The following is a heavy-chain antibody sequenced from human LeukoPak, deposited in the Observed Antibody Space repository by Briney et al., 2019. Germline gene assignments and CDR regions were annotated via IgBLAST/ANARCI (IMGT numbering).Heavy chain of an antibody. J-gene: IGHJ4*02. CDR3: ARVGLLWFGELSYFDY. D-gene: IGHD3-10*01. CDR1: GFTFSSYA. V-gene: IGHV3-30-3*01. Sequence: AGGSLRLSCAASGFTFSSYAMHWVRQAPGRGLEWVAVISYDGSNKYYADSVKGRFTISRDNSKNTLYLQMNSLRAEDTAVYYCARVGLLWFGELSYFDYWGQGTLVTVSS. CDR2: ISYDGSNK.